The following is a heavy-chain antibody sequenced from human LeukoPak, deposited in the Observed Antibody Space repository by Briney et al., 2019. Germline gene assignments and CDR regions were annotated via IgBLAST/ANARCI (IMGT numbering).Heavy chain of an antibody. V-gene: IGHV3-23*01. Sequence: GGSLRLSCAASGFTFSSYAMSWVRQAPGKGLEWVSAISGSGGSTYYADSVKGRFTISRDNSKNTLYLQMNSLRAEDTAVYYCAKGVVFQGQPTRYYYYYYMDVWGKGTTVTISS. CDR1: GFTFSSYA. CDR2: ISGSGGST. J-gene: IGHJ6*03. D-gene: IGHD2-15*01. CDR3: AKGVVFQGQPTRYYYYYYMDV.